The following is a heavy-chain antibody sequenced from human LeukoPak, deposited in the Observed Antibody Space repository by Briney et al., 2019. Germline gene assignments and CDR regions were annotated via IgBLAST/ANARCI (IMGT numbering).Heavy chain of an antibody. Sequence: PGGSLRLSCTASGFTFGDYAMSWVRQAPGKGLEWVGFIRSKAYGGTTEYAASVKGRFTISRDDSKSIAHLQMNSLKTEDTAVYYCTRVGVGYYFDYWGQGTLVTVSS. CDR3: TRVGVGYYFDY. V-gene: IGHV3-49*04. J-gene: IGHJ4*02. D-gene: IGHD1-26*01. CDR1: GFTFGDYA. CDR2: IRSKAYGGTT.